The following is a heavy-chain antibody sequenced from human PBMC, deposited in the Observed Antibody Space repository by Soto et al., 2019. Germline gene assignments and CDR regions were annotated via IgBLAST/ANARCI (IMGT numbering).Heavy chain of an antibody. V-gene: IGHV3-9*01. CDR1: GFTFDDYA. CDR2: ITWNSGYI. D-gene: IGHD2-2*01. Sequence: GGSLRLSCPVSGFTFDDYAMHWVRLPPGKGLEWVSGITWNSGYIAYADSVKGRFTISRDNAKNSLFLQMNSLRVEDTAFYYCVKGGTAHFCSSTGCRDTFDIWGQGTLVTVSS. J-gene: IGHJ3*02. CDR3: VKGGTAHFCSSTGCRDTFDI.